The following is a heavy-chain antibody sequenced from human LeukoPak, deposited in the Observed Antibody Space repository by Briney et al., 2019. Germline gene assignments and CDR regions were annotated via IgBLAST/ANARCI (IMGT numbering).Heavy chain of an antibody. CDR1: GFTFDTIA. J-gene: IGHJ4*02. CDR3: ARDTVGVTDY. Sequence: GGSLRLSCTASGFTFDTIAMSWVRQAPGKGLEWVTNIKPDGSEKYYVGSVKGRFTISRDNAKNSLYLQMNSLRAEDTALYYCARDTVGVTDYWGQGTLVTVSS. CDR2: IKPDGSEK. D-gene: IGHD1-26*01. V-gene: IGHV3-7*01.